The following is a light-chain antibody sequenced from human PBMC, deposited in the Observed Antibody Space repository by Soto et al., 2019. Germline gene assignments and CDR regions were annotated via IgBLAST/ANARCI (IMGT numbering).Light chain of an antibody. CDR1: QSVSSN. CDR2: GAS. CDR3: HQYNNWWT. Sequence: EIVMTQSPATLSVSPGERATLSCRASQSVSSNLAWYQQKPGQAPRLLIYGASTRATGIPARFSGSGSGTEFTLTISSLPSEDFAVYYCHQYNNWWTFGQGTKVEIK. V-gene: IGKV3-15*01. J-gene: IGKJ1*01.